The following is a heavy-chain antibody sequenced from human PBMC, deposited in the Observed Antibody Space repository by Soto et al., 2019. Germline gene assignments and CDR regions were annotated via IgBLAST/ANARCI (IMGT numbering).Heavy chain of an antibody. CDR1: GFSLSASGVG. CDR2: IYWDDDK. Sequence: QITLKESGPTLVKPTQTLTLTCTFSGFSLSASGVGVGWIRQPPGKALEWLALIYWDDDKRYSPSLKSRLTITKDTSKNQVVLTMTNMDPVDTATYYCAHSPVIPPGRYYYYGMDVWGQGTTVTVSS. J-gene: IGHJ6*02. D-gene: IGHD3-22*01. V-gene: IGHV2-5*02. CDR3: AHSPVIPPGRYYYYGMDV.